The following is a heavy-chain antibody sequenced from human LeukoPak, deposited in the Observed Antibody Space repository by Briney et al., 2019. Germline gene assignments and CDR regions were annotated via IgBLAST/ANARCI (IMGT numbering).Heavy chain of an antibody. CDR1: GYSISNGYY. D-gene: IGHD1-14*01. V-gene: IGHV4-38-2*02. Sequence: PSETLSLTCTVSGYSISNGYYWVWIRQPPGKGLEWIGSLYHSDSVYYNTALKSRVSMSVDTSTNQFSLKLSFVTAAGTAFYYCARHHDSYYYYYIDVWGSGTTVTVSS. CDR2: LYHSDSV. J-gene: IGHJ6*03. CDR3: ARHHDSYYYYYIDV.